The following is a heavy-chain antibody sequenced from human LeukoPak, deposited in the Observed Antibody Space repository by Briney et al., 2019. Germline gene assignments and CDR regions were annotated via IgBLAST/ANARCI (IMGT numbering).Heavy chain of an antibody. V-gene: IGHV4-34*01. D-gene: IGHD3-16*01. J-gene: IGHJ4*02. CDR1: GGSFSGYY. CDR2: INHSGST. CDR3: AIPHYDYVWGSYASFDY. Sequence: TSETLSLTCAVYGGSFSGYYWSWIRQPPGKGLEWIGEINHSGSTNYNPSLKSRVTISVDTSKNQFSLKLSSVTAADTAVYYCAIPHYDYVWGSYASFDYWGQGTLVTVSS.